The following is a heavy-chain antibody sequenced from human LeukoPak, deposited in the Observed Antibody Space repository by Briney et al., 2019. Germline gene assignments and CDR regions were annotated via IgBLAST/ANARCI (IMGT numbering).Heavy chain of an antibody. CDR2: INQDGSQK. CDR3: ARDLGYSYGYDY. Sequence: PGGSLRLSCAASGFTFSIYWMSWVRQAPGKGLEWVANINQDGSQKYYVDSVKGRFTISRDNAKNSFFLQMSSLRAEDTAVYYCARDLGYSYGYDYWGQGTLVTVSS. D-gene: IGHD5-18*01. J-gene: IGHJ4*02. CDR1: GFTFSIYW. V-gene: IGHV3-7*01.